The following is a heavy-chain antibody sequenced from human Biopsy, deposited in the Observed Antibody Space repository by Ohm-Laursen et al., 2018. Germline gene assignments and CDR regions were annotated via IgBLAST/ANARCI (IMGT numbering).Heavy chain of an antibody. D-gene: IGHD4-17*01. J-gene: IGHJ4*02. CDR1: GFTFSSYA. CDR2: ITGGGNYI. V-gene: IGHV3-21*06. Sequence: SLRLSCSAPGFTFSSYAMNWVRQAPGKGLEWVSSITGGGNYINYADSVRGRFTISRDNSKNSVYLVISSLRAEDTAVYFCATAAYAPPYFDLWGRGTVVTVSS. CDR3: ATAAYAPPYFDL.